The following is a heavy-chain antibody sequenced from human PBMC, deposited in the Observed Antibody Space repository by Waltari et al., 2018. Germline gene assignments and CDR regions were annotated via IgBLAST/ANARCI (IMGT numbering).Heavy chain of an antibody. CDR2: FYAKNGET. Sequence: VQLVQSGAEMKKPGASVKASCKVSGYTLSKLSIHWVRQAPGKGLEWMGGFYAKNGETIYAQKFQGRVTMTEDISTDTAYMEVSSLTSEDTAVYYCATGIHYDRTFYYDYWGQGTLVTVSS. D-gene: IGHD3-22*01. J-gene: IGHJ4*02. CDR1: GYTLSKLS. V-gene: IGHV1-24*01. CDR3: ATGIHYDRTFYYDY.